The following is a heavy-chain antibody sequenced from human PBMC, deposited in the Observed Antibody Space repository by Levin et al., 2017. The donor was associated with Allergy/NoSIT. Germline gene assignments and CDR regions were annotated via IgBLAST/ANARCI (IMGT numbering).Heavy chain of an antibody. J-gene: IGHJ6*02. CDR2: ISSSGSTI. Sequence: GGSLRLSCAASGFTFSSYEMNWVRQAPGKGLEWVSYISSSGSTIYYADSVKGRFTISRDNAKNSLYLQMNSLRAEDTAVYYCARDLYSGSYYYYYGMDVWGQGTTVTVSS. D-gene: IGHD1-26*01. CDR3: ARDLYSGSYYYYYGMDV. CDR1: GFTFSSYE. V-gene: IGHV3-48*03.